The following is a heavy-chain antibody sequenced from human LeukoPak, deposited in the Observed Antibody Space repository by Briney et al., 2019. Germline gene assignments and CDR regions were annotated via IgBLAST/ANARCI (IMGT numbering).Heavy chain of an antibody. CDR1: GFTFSSYW. CDR3: ATSRTFDY. V-gene: IGHV3-74*01. CDR2: TNSDGSST. J-gene: IGHJ4*02. Sequence: GGSLRLSCAASGFTFSSYWMHWVRQSPGKGLVWVSGTNSDGSSTSYADSVKGRFTISRDNAKNTVYLQMNSLRAEDTAVYHCATSRTFDYWGQGTLVTVSS.